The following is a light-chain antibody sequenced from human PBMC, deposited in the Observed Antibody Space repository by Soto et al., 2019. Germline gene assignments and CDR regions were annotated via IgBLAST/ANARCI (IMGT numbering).Light chain of an antibody. V-gene: IGKV1-12*01. J-gene: IGKJ2*01. Sequence: DIQMTQSPSSVSASVGDRVTITCRASQGISSLLAWYQQKPGQAPKLLIYAASSLQSGVPSRFSGSGSGTDFTLTISSLQPEDFATYYCQQANSFPYTFGQGTKLE. CDR1: QGISSL. CDR2: AAS. CDR3: QQANSFPYT.